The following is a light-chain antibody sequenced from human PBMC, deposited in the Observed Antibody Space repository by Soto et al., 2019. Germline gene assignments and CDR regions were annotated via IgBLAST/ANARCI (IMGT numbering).Light chain of an antibody. V-gene: IGKV3-11*01. Sequence: VMTKAPATLSVSPGERATLXCRASQTVNNDIVWYQLMYGEVLRRLFSGASTRAHDSPARFSCSGSVTDFTRTISSREPEDFAVYYGQQRSNWSITFGQGTRLEIK. CDR3: QQRSNWSIT. CDR2: GAS. J-gene: IGKJ5*01. CDR1: QTVNND.